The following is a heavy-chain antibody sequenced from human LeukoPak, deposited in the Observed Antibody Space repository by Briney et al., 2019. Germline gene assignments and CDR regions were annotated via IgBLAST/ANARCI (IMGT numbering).Heavy chain of an antibody. V-gene: IGHV3-21*01. J-gene: IGHJ3*02. CDR3: ARSQQLPLISHAFDI. CDR2: ISRSSNYI. Sequence: GGSLRLSCAASGFTFDDYAMHWVRQAPGKGLEWVSSISRSSNYIYYADSVKGRFTISRDNAQNSLYLQMNSLRAEDTAVYYCARSQQLPLISHAFDIWGQGTLVTVSS. D-gene: IGHD5-18*01. CDR1: GFTFDDYA.